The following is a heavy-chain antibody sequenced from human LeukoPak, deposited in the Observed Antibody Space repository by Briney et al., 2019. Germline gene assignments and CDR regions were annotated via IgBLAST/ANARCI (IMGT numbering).Heavy chain of an antibody. CDR2: IYSGGST. D-gene: IGHD6-19*01. V-gene: IGHV3-53*01. CDR1: GFTVSSNY. Sequence: GGSLRLSCAASGFTVSSNYMSWVRQAPGKGLEWVSVIYSGGSTYYADSVKGRFTISRDNSKNTLYLQMNSLRAEDTAVYYCARAISSGWYRGRGVGAFDIWGQGTMVTVSS. CDR3: ARAISSGWYRGRGVGAFDI. J-gene: IGHJ3*02.